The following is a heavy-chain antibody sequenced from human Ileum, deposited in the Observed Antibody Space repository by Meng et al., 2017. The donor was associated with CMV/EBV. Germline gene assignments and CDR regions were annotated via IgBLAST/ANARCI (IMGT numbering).Heavy chain of an antibody. CDR2: IYSGGST. CDR1: GFTGSRNY. Sequence: LSCAASGFTGSRNYMSWVRQAPGKGLEWVSVIYSGGSTYYADSVKGRFAISRDNSKNTLYLQMNSLRADDTAVYYCAGGSSWYASVYWGQGTLVTVSS. CDR3: AGGSSWYASVY. V-gene: IGHV3-53*01. J-gene: IGHJ4*02. D-gene: IGHD6-13*01.